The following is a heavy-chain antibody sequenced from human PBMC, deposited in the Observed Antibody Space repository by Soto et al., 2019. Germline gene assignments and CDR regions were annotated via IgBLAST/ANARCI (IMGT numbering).Heavy chain of an antibody. D-gene: IGHD1-26*01. CDR2: IWYDGSNK. J-gene: IGHJ5*02. Sequence: QVQLVESGGGVVQPRRSLRLSCAASGFTFSSYGMHWVRQAPGKGLEWVAVIWYDGSNKYYADSVKGRFTISRDNSKNTLYLQMNSLRAEDTAVYYCARDREGTNWFDPWGQGTLVTVSS. CDR1: GFTFSSYG. CDR3: ARDREGTNWFDP. V-gene: IGHV3-33*01.